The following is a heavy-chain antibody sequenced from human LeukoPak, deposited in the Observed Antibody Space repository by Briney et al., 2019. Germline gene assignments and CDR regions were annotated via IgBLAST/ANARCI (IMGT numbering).Heavy chain of an antibody. J-gene: IGHJ5*02. CDR1: GYSFTTYG. D-gene: IGHD3-22*01. CDR2: ISTYSGNT. Sequence: ASVKVSCKASGYSFTTYGINWVRQAPGQGLECMGWISTYSGNTNYAQKFQGRVTMTTDTSTSTDYMELRSLISDDTAVYYCARGEGYDSSGYANWFDPWGQGTLVTVSS. CDR3: ARGEGYDSSGYANWFDP. V-gene: IGHV1-18*01.